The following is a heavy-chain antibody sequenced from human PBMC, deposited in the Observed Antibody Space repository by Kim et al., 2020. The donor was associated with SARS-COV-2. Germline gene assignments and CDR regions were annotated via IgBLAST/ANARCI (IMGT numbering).Heavy chain of an antibody. V-gene: IGHV4-34*01. J-gene: IGHJ5*02. D-gene: IGHD6-13*01. CDR3: ARAGIAAAGIGNSGWFDP. Sequence: KSRVTISVDTSKNQFSLKLSSVTAADTAVYYCARAGIAAAGIGNSGWFDPWGQGTLVTVSS.